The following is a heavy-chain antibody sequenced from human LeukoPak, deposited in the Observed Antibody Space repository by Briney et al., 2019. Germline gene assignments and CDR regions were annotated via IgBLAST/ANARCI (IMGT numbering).Heavy chain of an antibody. CDR3: ARHRITIFGVVIIPHWFDP. D-gene: IGHD3-3*01. CDR2: IYYSGST. J-gene: IGHJ5*02. Sequence: KASETLSLTCTVSGGSISSSSYYWGWIRQPPGKGLEWIGSIYYSGSTYYNPSFKSRVTISVDTSKNQFSLKLSSVTAADTAVYYCARHRITIFGVVIIPHWFDPWGQGTLVTVSS. CDR1: GGSISSSSYY. V-gene: IGHV4-39*01.